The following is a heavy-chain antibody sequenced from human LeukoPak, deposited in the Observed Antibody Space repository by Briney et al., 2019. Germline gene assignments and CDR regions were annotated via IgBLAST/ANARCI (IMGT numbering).Heavy chain of an antibody. V-gene: IGHV3-7*01. Sequence: GESLRLSCVGSGFTFGDYWMTWVRQAPGKGLEWVANIQEDGTDKQYVDSVRGRFTISRDNAKNSLYLQMNSLRAEDTAVYYCARDPIVSAVADNPDYWGQGTLVTVSS. CDR3: ARDPIVSAVADNPDY. CDR2: IQEDGTDK. J-gene: IGHJ4*02. D-gene: IGHD2-15*01. CDR1: GFTFGDYW.